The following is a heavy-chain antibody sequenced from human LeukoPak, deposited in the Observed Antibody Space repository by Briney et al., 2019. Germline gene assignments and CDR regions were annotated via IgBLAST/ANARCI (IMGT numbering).Heavy chain of an antibody. D-gene: IGHD4-17*01. J-gene: IGHJ4*02. CDR2: INSDGSST. CDR3: ARDPYYGDYVV. CDR1: GFTFSSYW. V-gene: IGHV3-74*01. Sequence: GGSLRLSCAASGFTFSSYWMHWVRQAPGKGLVWVSRINSDGSSTSYADSVKGRFTISRDNAKNSLYLQMNSLRAEDTAVYYCARDPYYGDYVVWGQGTLVTVSS.